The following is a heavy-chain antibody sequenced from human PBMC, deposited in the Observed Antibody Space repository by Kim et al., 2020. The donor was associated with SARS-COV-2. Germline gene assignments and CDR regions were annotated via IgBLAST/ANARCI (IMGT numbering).Heavy chain of an antibody. CDR3: ARVPMVRGATTGDAFDI. J-gene: IGHJ3*02. CDR1: GFTFSSYE. Sequence: GGSLRLSCAASGFTFSSYEMNWVRQAPGKGLEWVSYISSSGSTIYYADSVKGRFTISRDNAKNSLYLQMNSLRAEDTAVYYCARVPMVRGATTGDAFDIWGQGTMVTVSS. D-gene: IGHD3-10*01. V-gene: IGHV3-48*03. CDR2: ISSSGSTI.